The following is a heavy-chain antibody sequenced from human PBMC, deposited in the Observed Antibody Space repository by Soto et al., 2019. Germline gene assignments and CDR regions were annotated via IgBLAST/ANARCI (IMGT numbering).Heavy chain of an antibody. V-gene: IGHV4-31*03. CDR1: GDSISSGGYY. J-gene: IGHJ6*02. Sequence: RSLTCTVSGDSISSGGYYWSWIRQPPGKGLEWIGYIYHSGSTYYDAPLKSRVIISIDTSKNQFSLKLNSVTAADTAVYYCARDQPRGYTSSWGGMDVWGHGTTVTVSS. CDR3: ARDQPRGYTSSWGGMDV. CDR2: IYHSGST. D-gene: IGHD6-13*01.